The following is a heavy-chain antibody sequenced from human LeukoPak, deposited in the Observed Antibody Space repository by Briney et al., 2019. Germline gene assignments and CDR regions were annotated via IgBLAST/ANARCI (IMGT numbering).Heavy chain of an antibody. D-gene: IGHD3-3*01. V-gene: IGHV4-59*01. CDR1: GGSISSYS. CDR3: ARGSGGITIWFDP. J-gene: IGHJ5*02. Sequence: PSETLSLTCTVSGGSISSYSWSWIRQPPGKGLEWIGYIYYSGSTNYNPSLKSRVTISVDTSKNQFSLKLSSVTAADTAVYYCARGSGGITIWFDPWGQGTLVTVSS. CDR2: IYYSGST.